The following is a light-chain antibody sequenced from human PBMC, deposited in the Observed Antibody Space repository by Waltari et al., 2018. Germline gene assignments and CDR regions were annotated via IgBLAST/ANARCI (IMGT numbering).Light chain of an antibody. CDR1: SSHVGRSHN. V-gene: IGLV2-14*03. CDR3: GSYKNYDSEV. Sequence: QSALTQPASVSGSPGQPITITCTGTSSHVGRSHNVCWYQQHPGKAPKLAIYDYKYRPSGVSSRFSGSWSDNTASLTISGLQAEDEAYDYCGSYKNYDSEVFGGGTKLTVV. J-gene: IGLJ2*01. CDR2: DYK.